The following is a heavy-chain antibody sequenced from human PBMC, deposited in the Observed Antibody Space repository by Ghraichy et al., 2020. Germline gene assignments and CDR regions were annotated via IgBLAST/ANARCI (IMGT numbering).Heavy chain of an antibody. CDR3: ARDLVGHSYGGGY. CDR2: IIPIFGTA. V-gene: IGHV1-69*13. Sequence: SVKVSCKASGGTFSSYAISWVRQAPGQGLEWMGGIIPIFGTANYAQKFQGRVTITADESTSTAYMELSSLRSEDTAVYYCARDLVGHSYGGGYWGQGTLVTVSS. J-gene: IGHJ4*02. CDR1: GGTFSSYA. D-gene: IGHD5-18*01.